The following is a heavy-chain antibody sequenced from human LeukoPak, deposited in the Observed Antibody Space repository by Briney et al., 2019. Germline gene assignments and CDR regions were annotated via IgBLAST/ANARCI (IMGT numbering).Heavy chain of an antibody. CDR1: GFTFNNYA. CDR3: ARDYADYVGYFFFDH. D-gene: IGHD4-17*01. V-gene: IGHV3-23*01. CDR2: SSGGGGAR. J-gene: IGHJ5*02. Sequence: GGSLRLSCAASGFTFNNYAMNWVRQGPGKGLEWDSSSSGGGGARYYADSARGRCTISRDNSQNTLYLQMNSLRAEDTAVYYCARDYADYVGYFFFDHWGQGTLVTVSS.